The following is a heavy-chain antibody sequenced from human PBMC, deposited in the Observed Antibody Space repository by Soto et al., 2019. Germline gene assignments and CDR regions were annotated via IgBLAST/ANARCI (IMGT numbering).Heavy chain of an antibody. V-gene: IGHV1-2*04. J-gene: IGHJ6*02. CDR2: INPNSGGT. Sequence: ASVKVSCKASGYTFTGYYMHWVRQAPGQGLEWMGWINPNSGGTNYAQKFQGWVTMTRDTSISTAYMELSRLRSDDTAVYYCARDLAVAGKVVYSMDVWGQGXTVPVSS. CDR1: GYTFTGYY. CDR3: ARDLAVAGKVVYSMDV. D-gene: IGHD6-19*01.